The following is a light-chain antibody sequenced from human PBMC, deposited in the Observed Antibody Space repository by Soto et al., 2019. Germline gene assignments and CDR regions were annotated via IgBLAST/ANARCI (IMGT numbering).Light chain of an antibody. Sequence: EIVMTQSPATLSVSPGERATLSCRASQSIDNDLAWYQQKPGQAPRLLIYGASTRATGIPVRFNGSGSGTLFTLTINSLQSEDLAVYYCQQYHRSPPLTFGGGTKVEIK. CDR3: QQYHRSPPLT. V-gene: IGKV3-15*01. CDR2: GAS. CDR1: QSIDND. J-gene: IGKJ4*01.